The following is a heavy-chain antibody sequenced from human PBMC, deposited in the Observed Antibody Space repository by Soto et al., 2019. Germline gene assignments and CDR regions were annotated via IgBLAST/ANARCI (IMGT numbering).Heavy chain of an antibody. CDR3: VKTSIEAAVDNWCDP. CDR1: GFTLSSYA. CDR2: ISSNGGST. V-gene: IGHV3-64D*06. Sequence: GGSLRLSCSASGFTLSSYAMHWVRQAPGKGLEYVSAISSNGGSTYYADSVKGRFTISRDKSKNTLYLQMSSLRAEDTAVYYCVKTSIEAAVDNWCDPWGQGTLVTGSS. J-gene: IGHJ5*02. D-gene: IGHD6-13*01.